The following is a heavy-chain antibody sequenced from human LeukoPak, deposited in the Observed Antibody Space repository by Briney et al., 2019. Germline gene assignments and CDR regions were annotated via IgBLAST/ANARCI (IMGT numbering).Heavy chain of an antibody. CDR3: ASGKIRYYYMDV. CDR1: GESFSGYY. J-gene: IGHJ6*03. Sequence: SETLSFTCAVYGESFSGYYWSWIRQPPGKGLEWIGEINHSGSTNYNPSLKSRVTISVDTSKNQFSLRLSSVTAADTAVYYCASGKIRYYYMDVWGKGTTVTVSS. D-gene: IGHD3-3*01. CDR2: INHSGST. V-gene: IGHV4-34*01.